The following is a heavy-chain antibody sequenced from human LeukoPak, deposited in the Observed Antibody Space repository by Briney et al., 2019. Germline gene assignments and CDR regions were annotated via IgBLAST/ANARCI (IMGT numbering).Heavy chain of an antibody. Sequence: ASVKVSCKASGYTFTGYYMHWVRQAPGQGLEWMGWINPNSGGTNYAQKFQGRVTMTRDTSISTAYMELSRLRSDDTAVYYCARVYYYDSSGYSAQSPRLDYWGQGTLVTVSS. V-gene: IGHV1-2*02. D-gene: IGHD3-22*01. CDR3: ARVYYYDSSGYSAQSPRLDY. CDR2: INPNSGGT. J-gene: IGHJ4*02. CDR1: GYTFTGYY.